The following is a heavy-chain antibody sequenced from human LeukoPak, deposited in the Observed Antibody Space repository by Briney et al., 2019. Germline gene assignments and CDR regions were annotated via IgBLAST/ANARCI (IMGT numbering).Heavy chain of an antibody. Sequence: ASVKVSCKASGYTFTSYDINWVRQATGKGLEWMGWMNPNSGNTGYAQKFQGRVTMTRNTSISTAYMELSSLRSEDTAVYYCARGGEDTYYYDSSAWFDPWGQGTLVTVSS. CDR3: ARGGEDTYYYDSSAWFDP. D-gene: IGHD3-22*01. CDR2: MNPNSGNT. V-gene: IGHV1-8*01. J-gene: IGHJ5*02. CDR1: GYTFTSYD.